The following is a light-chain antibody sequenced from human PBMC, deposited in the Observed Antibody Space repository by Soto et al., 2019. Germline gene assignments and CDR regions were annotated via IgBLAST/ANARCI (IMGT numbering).Light chain of an antibody. CDR3: QQYDRYPRT. V-gene: IGKV1D-16*01. Sequence: DIQMTQFPSSVSASVGDRVNITCRASQGISTWLAWYQQKPERAPKSLIYGASRLQSGVPPRFSGSGSETDFTLTISGVQPEDFATYYCQQYDRYPRTFGQGTKVEIK. J-gene: IGKJ1*01. CDR2: GAS. CDR1: QGISTW.